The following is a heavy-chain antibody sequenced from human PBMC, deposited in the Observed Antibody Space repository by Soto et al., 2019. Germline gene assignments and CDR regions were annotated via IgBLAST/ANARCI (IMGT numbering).Heavy chain of an antibody. Sequence: GGSLRLSCAASGFTFSSYWMHWVRQAPGKGLVWVSRINSDGSSTSYADSVKGRFTISRDNAKNTLYLQMNSLRAEDTAVYYCARDLEIWRKPYNYYGSGSHNSPPGGYWGQGTLVTVSS. CDR3: ARDLEIWRKPYNYYGSGSHNSPPGGY. D-gene: IGHD3-10*01. J-gene: IGHJ4*02. V-gene: IGHV3-74*01. CDR2: INSDGSST. CDR1: GFTFSSYW.